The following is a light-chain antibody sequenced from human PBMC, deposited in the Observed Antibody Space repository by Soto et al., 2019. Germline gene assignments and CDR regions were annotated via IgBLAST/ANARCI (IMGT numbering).Light chain of an antibody. CDR3: HQSYSTSPIT. CDR1: ETISTF. J-gene: IGKJ5*01. V-gene: IGKV1-39*01. Sequence: DIQMTQSPSSLTASVGDRVTMTCRASETISTFLNWYQHKPGKAPKLLISAAHRLQCGVLSRFSGSGSGTEFTLTINGMQPEDFVSSYCHQSYSTSPITFGQGTRLEIK. CDR2: AAH.